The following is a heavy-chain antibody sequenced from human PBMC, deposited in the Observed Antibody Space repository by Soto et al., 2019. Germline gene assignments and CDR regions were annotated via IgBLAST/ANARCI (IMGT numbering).Heavy chain of an antibody. CDR2: IYYSGST. Sequence: SETLSLTCTVSGGSISSSSYYWGWIRQPPGKGLEWIGSIYYSGSTYYNPSLKIRVTISVDTSKNQFSLKLSSVTAADTAVYYCARLMAYYDSSGYYLGGAFDIWGQGTMVTVSS. J-gene: IGHJ3*02. D-gene: IGHD3-22*01. V-gene: IGHV4-39*01. CDR1: GGSISSSSYY. CDR3: ARLMAYYDSSGYYLGGAFDI.